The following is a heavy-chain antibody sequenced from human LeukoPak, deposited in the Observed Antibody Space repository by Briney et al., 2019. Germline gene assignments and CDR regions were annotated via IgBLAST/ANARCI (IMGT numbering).Heavy chain of an antibody. CDR3: ARECIDGYDESSGYDL. J-gene: IGHJ4*02. CDR1: GFSLSGYW. D-gene: IGHD3-22*01. Sequence: GGSLRLSCAASGFSLSGYWMTWVRQAPGKGLEWVANIKDEGSRKHDVDSARGRFTISRDNAKNSLYLDMNSLRAEDTAVYYCARECIDGYDESSGYDLWGQGTLVTVSS. V-gene: IGHV3-7*01. CDR2: IKDEGSRK.